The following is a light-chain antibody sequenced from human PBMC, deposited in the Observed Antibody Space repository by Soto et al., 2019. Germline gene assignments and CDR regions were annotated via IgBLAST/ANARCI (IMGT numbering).Light chain of an antibody. CDR1: QSISGNY. J-gene: IGKJ5*01. CDR3: QQYGSLVT. V-gene: IGKV3-20*01. Sequence: IVLTPSPGTVSLYPAEIATLSCRASQSISGNYLAWYQQKPGQAPRLLIYGASNRATGIPERFSGSGSGTDFTLTSGRLEPQDSAMYYCQQYGSLVTFGQGTRLEIK. CDR2: GAS.